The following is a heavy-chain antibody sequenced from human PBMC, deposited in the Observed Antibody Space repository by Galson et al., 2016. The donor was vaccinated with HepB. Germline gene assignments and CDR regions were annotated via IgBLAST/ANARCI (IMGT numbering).Heavy chain of an antibody. CDR3: ARALSYTSSWYSIRYYAMDV. CDR2: IKEDGSEK. V-gene: IGHV3-7*01. CDR1: GLTFNSYW. J-gene: IGHJ6*02. D-gene: IGHD6-13*01. Sequence: SLRLSCAASGLTFNSYWMRWVRQAPGKGLEWVANIKEDGSEKYYVDSVKGRFTTSRDNAKNSVYLQMNSLRAEDTAVYYCARALSYTSSWYSIRYYAMDVWGQGTTVTVSS.